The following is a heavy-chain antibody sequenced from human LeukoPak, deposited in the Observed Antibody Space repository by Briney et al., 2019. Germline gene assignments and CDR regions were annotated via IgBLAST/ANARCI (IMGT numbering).Heavy chain of an antibody. D-gene: IGHD3-22*01. V-gene: IGHV1-8*01. Sequence: ASVKVSCKASGYTFTSYDVNWVRQATGQGLEWMGWMNPNSGNTGYAQKFQGRVTMTRNTSISTAYMELSSLRSEDTAVYYCARGGQDSSGYYGDYWGQGTLVTVSS. CDR3: ARGGQDSSGYYGDY. J-gene: IGHJ4*02. CDR2: MNPNSGNT. CDR1: GYTFTSYD.